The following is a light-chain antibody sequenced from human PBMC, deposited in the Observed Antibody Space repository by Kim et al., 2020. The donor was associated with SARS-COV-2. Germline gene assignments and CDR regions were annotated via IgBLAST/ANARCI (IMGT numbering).Light chain of an antibody. J-gene: IGKJ4*01. Sequence: DIQMTQSPSSLSASVGDRVTITCRASQSISSYLEYVNWYQHKPGKAPKLLIYGASSLQGGVPPRFSGRGSGTDFTLIISSLQPEDSATYYCQQSYSTPLTFGGGTKVDIK. CDR2: GAS. CDR1: QSISSY. V-gene: IGKV1-39*01. CDR3: QQSYSTPLT.